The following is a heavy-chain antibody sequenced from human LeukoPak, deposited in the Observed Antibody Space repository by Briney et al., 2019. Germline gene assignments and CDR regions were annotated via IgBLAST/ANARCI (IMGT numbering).Heavy chain of an antibody. J-gene: IGHJ4*02. CDR3: ASAPGILNY. V-gene: IGHV3-9*01. CDR2: ISWNSGSI. D-gene: IGHD1-26*01. CDR1: GFTFDDYA. Sequence: GGSLRLSCAASGFTFDDYAMHWVRQAPGKGLEWVSGISWNSGSIGYADSVKGRFTISRDNSKNTLYLQMNSLRAEDTAVYYCASAPGILNYWGQGTLVTVSS.